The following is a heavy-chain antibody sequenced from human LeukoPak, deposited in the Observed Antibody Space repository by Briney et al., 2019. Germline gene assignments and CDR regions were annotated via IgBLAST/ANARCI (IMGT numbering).Heavy chain of an antibody. CDR1: GGTFSSYA. D-gene: IGHD2-8*01. CDR2: IIPIFGTA. J-gene: IGHJ1*01. CDR3: AMSPCITNGVCVEYFQH. V-gene: IGHV1-69*06. Sequence: ASVKVSCKASGGTFSSYAISWVRQAPGQGLEWMGGIIPIFGTANYAQKFQGRVTITADKSTSTAYMELSSLRSEDTAVYYCAMSPCITNGVCVEYFQHWGQGTLVTVSS.